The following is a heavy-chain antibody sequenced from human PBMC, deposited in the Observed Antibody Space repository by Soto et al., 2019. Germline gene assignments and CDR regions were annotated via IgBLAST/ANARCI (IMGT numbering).Heavy chain of an antibody. D-gene: IGHD2-8*01. J-gene: IGHJ6*02. CDR2: INPKSGGT. V-gene: IGHV1-2*04. CDR1: GYSFTDYH. Sequence: ASVKVSCEASGYSFTDYHIHWVRQAPGQGLEWLGRINPKSGGTSTAQKFQGWVTMTRDRSISTVYMELTRLRSDDTAVYFCARGHSTDCSNGVCSFFYNHEMDVWGQGTTVT. CDR3: ARGHSTDCSNGVCSFFYNHEMDV.